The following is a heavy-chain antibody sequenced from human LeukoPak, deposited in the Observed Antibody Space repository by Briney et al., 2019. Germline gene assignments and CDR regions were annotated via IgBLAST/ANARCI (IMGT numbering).Heavy chain of an antibody. CDR3: ARGGRRGYCSGGSCYEGFDY. V-gene: IGHV1-2*04. J-gene: IGHJ4*02. Sequence: ASVKVSCKASGYTFTSYGISWVRQAPGQGLEWMGWINPNSGGTNYAQKFQGWVTMTRDTSISTAYMELSRLRSDDTAVYYCARGGRRGYCSGGSCYEGFDYWGQGTLVTVSS. CDR1: GYTFTSYG. CDR2: INPNSGGT. D-gene: IGHD2-15*01.